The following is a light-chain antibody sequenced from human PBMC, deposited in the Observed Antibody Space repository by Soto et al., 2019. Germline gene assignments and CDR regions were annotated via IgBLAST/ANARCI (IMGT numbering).Light chain of an antibody. CDR2: SNN. J-gene: IGLJ2*01. V-gene: IGLV1-44*01. CDR3: AAWDNSLNGLVV. Sequence: QSVLTQPPSTSGTPGQRVTISCSGSNSNIGSNAVNWYQQLPGTAPKLLIYSNNQRPSGVPDRFSGSKSGTSASLAISGLQSEDASHYYCAAWDNSLNGLVVFGGGTKLTVL. CDR1: NSNIGSNA.